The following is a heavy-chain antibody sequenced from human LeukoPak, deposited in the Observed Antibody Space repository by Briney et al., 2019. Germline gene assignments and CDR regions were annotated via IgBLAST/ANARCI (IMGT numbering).Heavy chain of an antibody. J-gene: IGHJ4*02. D-gene: IGHD2/OR15-2a*01. Sequence: PGGSLRLSCTGSGFTFSDYWMHWVRQDPGKGLVWVSRINSDGSNTSFADSVKGRFTISRDNAKNTLYLQLHSLRAEDTAVYYCVRGVRYYGSNSFDYWSQGTLVTVSS. CDR1: GFTFSDYW. CDR2: INSDGSNT. CDR3: VRGVRYYGSNSFDY. V-gene: IGHV3-74*01.